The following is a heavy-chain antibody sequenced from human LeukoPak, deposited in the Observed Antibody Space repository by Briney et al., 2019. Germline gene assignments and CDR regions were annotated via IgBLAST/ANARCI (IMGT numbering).Heavy chain of an antibody. CDR1: GGSVSSGSYY. CDR2: INYSAST. D-gene: IGHD5-18*01. CDR3: ARGSRGYSYG. Sequence: SETLSLTCTVSGGSVSSGSYYWSWIRQPPGKGLEWIGYINYSASTNYNPSLKSRVTISVDTSNNQFSLRLSSVTAVDTAVYYCARGSRGYSYGWGQGTLVTVSS. J-gene: IGHJ4*02. V-gene: IGHV4-61*01.